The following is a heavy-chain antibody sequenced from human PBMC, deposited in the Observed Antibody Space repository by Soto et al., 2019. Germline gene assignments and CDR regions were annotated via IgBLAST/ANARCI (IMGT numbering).Heavy chain of an antibody. CDR3: AHRFDWYYFDS. Sequence: QITLKESGPTLVKPTQTLTLTCTFSGFSLSXXXXXXXXXXXXXXKALEWLALIYWDDDKRYSPSLRSRLTITXXXXXNXVVLXXXNMXXVXXATYYCAHRFDWYYFDSWGQGTLVTVSS. CDR1: GFSLSXXXXX. CDR2: IYWDDDK. D-gene: IGHD3-9*01. V-gene: IGHV2-5*02. J-gene: IGHJ4*02.